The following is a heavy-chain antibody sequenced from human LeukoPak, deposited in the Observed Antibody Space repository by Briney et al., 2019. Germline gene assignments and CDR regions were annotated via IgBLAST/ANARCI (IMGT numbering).Heavy chain of an antibody. CDR1: GYTFTSYG. CDR3: ATPGAAEYIVVVPAAKDAFDI. J-gene: IGHJ3*02. CDR2: INPNSGGT. Sequence: ASVKVSCKASGYTFTSYGISWVRQAPGQGLEWMGWINPNSGGTNYAQKFQGRVTMTRDTSISTAYMELSRLRSDDTAVYYCATPGAAEYIVVVPAAKDAFDIWGQGTMVTVSS. D-gene: IGHD2-2*01. V-gene: IGHV1-2*02.